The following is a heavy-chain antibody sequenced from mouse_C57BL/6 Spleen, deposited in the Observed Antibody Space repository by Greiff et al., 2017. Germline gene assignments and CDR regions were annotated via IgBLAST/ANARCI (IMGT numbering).Heavy chain of an antibody. CDR1: GYTFTDYY. D-gene: IGHD3-2*02. CDR3: ARRAAQALYAMDY. J-gene: IGHJ4*01. CDR2: IYPGSGNT. V-gene: IGHV1-76*01. Sequence: QVQLKESGAELVRPGASVKLSCKASGYTFTDYYINWVKQRPGQGLEWIARIYPGSGNTYYNEKFKGKATLTAEKSSSTAYMQLSSLTSEDSAVYFCARRAAQALYAMDYWGQGTSVTVSS.